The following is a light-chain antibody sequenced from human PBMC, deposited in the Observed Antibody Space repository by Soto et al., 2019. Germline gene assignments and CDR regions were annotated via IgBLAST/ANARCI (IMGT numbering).Light chain of an antibody. Sequence: EIVLTQPPGTLSLSPGERATLSCRASQSVSNNYLAWYQQKPGQAPRLLIYGASNRATGIPARFSGSGSGTEFTLTISSLEPEDFAVYFCQHRSNCPLTFGGGTKVDI. CDR2: GAS. CDR1: QSVSNNY. V-gene: IGKV3-11*01. CDR3: QHRSNCPLT. J-gene: IGKJ4*01.